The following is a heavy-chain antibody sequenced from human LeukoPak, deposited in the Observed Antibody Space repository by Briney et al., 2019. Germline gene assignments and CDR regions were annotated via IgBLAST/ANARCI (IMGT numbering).Heavy chain of an antibody. CDR3: ARSYYYGSGSYYKPTEFDY. CDR2: ISAYNGNT. J-gene: IGHJ4*02. CDR1: GYTFTGYY. D-gene: IGHD3-10*01. Sequence: GASVKVSCKASGYTFTGYYIHWVRQAPGQGLEWMGWISAYNGNTNYAQKLQGRVTMTTDTSTSTAYMELRSLRSDDTAVYYCARSYYYGSGSYYKPTEFDYWGQGTLVTVSS. V-gene: IGHV1-18*04.